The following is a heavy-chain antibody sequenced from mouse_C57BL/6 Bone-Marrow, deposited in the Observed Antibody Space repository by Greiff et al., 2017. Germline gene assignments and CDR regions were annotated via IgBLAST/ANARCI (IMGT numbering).Heavy chain of an antibody. CDR3: ARGGDYYGSSHWDFDV. V-gene: IGHV1-54*01. Sequence: QVQLQQSGAELVRPGTSVKVSCKASGYAFTNYLIEWVKQRPGQGLEWIGVINPGSGGTNYNEKFKGKATLSADKSSSTPYMQLSRLTSEDSAVCCCARGGDYYGSSHWDFDVWGTGTSVTVSS. D-gene: IGHD1-1*01. CDR2: INPGSGGT. CDR1: GYAFTNYL. J-gene: IGHJ1*03.